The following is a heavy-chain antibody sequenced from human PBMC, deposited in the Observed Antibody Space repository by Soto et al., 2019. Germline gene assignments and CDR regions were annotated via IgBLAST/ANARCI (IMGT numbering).Heavy chain of an antibody. CDR3: ARDPMTGYTHPFDY. CDR1: GFTFSSYG. J-gene: IGHJ4*02. D-gene: IGHD3-9*01. Sequence: QVQLVESGGVVVQPVRSLRLSCAASGFTFSSYGMHWVRQAPGKGLEWVAVIWYDGSNKYYADSVKGRITISRDNSKNTLYMQMNSLRAEDRAVYYCARDPMTGYTHPFDYWGQGTLVTVSS. CDR2: IWYDGSNK. V-gene: IGHV3-33*01.